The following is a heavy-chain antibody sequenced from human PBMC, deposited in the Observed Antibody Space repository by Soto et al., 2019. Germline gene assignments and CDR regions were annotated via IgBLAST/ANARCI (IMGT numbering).Heavy chain of an antibody. D-gene: IGHD3-10*01. V-gene: IGHV3-23*01. CDR2: ISGGGGST. CDR3: AKAVTLVRGINPYSYGLDV. CDR1: GFPFSSYV. Sequence: SLRLSCAVSGFPFSSYVMTWVRQAPGKGLEWVSVISGGGGSTNYAESVKGRFTISRDKSENTLYLQMNSLRAEDTDVYYCAKAVTLVRGINPYSYGLDVWGQGTMVTVSS. J-gene: IGHJ6*02.